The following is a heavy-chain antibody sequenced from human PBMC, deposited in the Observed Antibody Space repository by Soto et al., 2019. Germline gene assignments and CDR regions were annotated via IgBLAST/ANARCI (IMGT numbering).Heavy chain of an antibody. CDR1: GFSFSNCG. D-gene: IGHD2-15*01. V-gene: IGHV3-30*18. CDR2: ISFDGNDK. Sequence: ESGGGVVQPGRSLRLSCAASGFSFSNCGMHWVRQAPGKGLEWVAAISFDGNDKYYSESVKGRFTISRDNSKNTLFLQMNSLRVEDTAVYYCVKGSEVARQELDYWGQGTLVTVSS. CDR3: VKGSEVARQELDY. J-gene: IGHJ4*02.